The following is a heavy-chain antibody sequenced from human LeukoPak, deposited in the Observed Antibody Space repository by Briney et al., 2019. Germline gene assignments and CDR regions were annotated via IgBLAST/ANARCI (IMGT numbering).Heavy chain of an antibody. V-gene: IGHV3-30-3*01. CDR3: AREELGSSLGFDP. CDR2: ISFDGSNK. Sequence: GRSLRLSCAASGFTFSSYTIHWVRQPPGKGLEWVAVISFDGSNKYYADSVKGRFTISRDNSKNTLYLQMNSLRAEDTAVYYCAREELGSSLGFDPWGQGTLVTVSP. J-gene: IGHJ5*02. D-gene: IGHD3-16*01. CDR1: GFTFSSYT.